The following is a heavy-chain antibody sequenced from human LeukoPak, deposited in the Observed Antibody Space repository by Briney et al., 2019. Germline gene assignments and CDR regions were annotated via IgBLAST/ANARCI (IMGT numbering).Heavy chain of an antibody. Sequence: SETLSLTCTVSGGSISSNKYYWGWIRQPPGKGLEWIGSIYYSGSTYYNPSLKSRVTISVDTSKNQFSLKLSSVTAADTAVYYCARGHSSGYYTIRINYFDYWGQGTLVTVSS. D-gene: IGHD3-22*01. CDR2: IYYSGST. V-gene: IGHV4-39*01. J-gene: IGHJ4*02. CDR3: ARGHSSGYYTIRINYFDY. CDR1: GGSISSNKYY.